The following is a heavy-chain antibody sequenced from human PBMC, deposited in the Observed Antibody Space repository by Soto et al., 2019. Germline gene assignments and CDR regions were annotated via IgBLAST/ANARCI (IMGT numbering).Heavy chain of an antibody. V-gene: IGHV3-30*03. J-gene: IGHJ6*02. CDR2: ISYESTKA. Sequence: GSSLRLSCAASGFTFNSYGMHWVRQAPGNGLGWVAFISYESTKAYYADSVKGRFNISRDNSNSALYVQMHSLTGEDTAVYYCARTRSAWSDFHYYSLDVWGQGTTVTVSS. CDR1: GFTFNSYG. D-gene: IGHD1-26*01. CDR3: ARTRSAWSDFHYYSLDV.